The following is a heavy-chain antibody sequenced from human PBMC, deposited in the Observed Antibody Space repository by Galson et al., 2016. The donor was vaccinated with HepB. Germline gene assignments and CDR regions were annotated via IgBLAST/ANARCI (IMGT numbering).Heavy chain of an antibody. D-gene: IGHD2-21*01. CDR1: GFTFSDYA. CDR2: VSGSSDYT. V-gene: IGHV3-23*01. CDR3: AKGRGVLGVGTTPDY. Sequence: SLRLSCAASGFTFSDYAMNWVRQAPGKGLEWVSSVSGSSDYTYSADSVKGRFTISRDNTKDILYLQMNSLTGGDTAVYFCAKGRGVLGVGTTPDYWGRGTLVTVS. J-gene: IGHJ4*02.